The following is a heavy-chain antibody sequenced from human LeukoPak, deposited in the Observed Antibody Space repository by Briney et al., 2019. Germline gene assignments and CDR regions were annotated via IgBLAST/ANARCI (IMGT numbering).Heavy chain of an antibody. V-gene: IGHV3-23*01. CDR1: GFTFSCYA. D-gene: IGHD3-10*01. CDR3: AKHGEAYADSKTDY. Sequence: GGSLRLSCAASGFTFSCYAMRWVRQPPGKGLDWVSAISSSGGSTYYADSVKGRFTISRDNSKNTLYLQMNSLRADDTAVYYCAKHGEAYADSKTDYWGQGTLVTVSS. J-gene: IGHJ4*02. CDR2: ISSSGGST.